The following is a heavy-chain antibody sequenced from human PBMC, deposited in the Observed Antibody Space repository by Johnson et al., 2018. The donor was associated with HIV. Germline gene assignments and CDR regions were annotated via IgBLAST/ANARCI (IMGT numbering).Heavy chain of an antibody. D-gene: IGHD4-17*01. CDR1: GFTFDDYA. J-gene: IGHJ3*02. CDR3: ARWGTVTTDAFDI. V-gene: IGHV3-9*01. Sequence: VQLVESGGGLVQPGRSLRLSCAASGFTFDDYAMHWVRQAPGKGLEWVSGISWNSGSIGYADSVKGRFTISRDNSKNTLYLQMNSLRAGDTAVYYCARWGTVTTDAFDIWGQGTMVTVSS. CDR2: ISWNSGSI.